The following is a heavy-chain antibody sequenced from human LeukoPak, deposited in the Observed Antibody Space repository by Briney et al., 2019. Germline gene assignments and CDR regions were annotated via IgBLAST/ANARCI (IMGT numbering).Heavy chain of an antibody. CDR1: GGSFSGYY. CDR2: INHSGST. D-gene: IGHD3-10*01. J-gene: IGHJ3*02. V-gene: IGHV4-34*01. Sequence: SETLSLTCAVYGGSFSGYYWSWIRQPPGKGLEWIGEINHSGSTYYNPSLKSRVTISIDTSKNQFSLKLSSVTAADTAVYYCARDPFGEYAFDIWGQGTMVTVSS. CDR3: ARDPFGEYAFDI.